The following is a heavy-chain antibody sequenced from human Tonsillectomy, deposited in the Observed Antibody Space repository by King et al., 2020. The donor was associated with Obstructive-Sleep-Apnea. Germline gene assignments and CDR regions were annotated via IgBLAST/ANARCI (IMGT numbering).Heavy chain of an antibody. J-gene: IGHJ4*02. CDR1: GASISSFY. Sequence: VQLQESGPGLVKPSETLSLTCTVSGASISSFYWSWVRQPPGKGLEWIGYMYYSGSTNYNPSLKSQVTMSIDTSKNQFSLRLSSVTAADTAVYYCARHVAAYGGPLNYWGQGTLVTVSS. D-gene: IGHD4-23*01. CDR2: MYYSGST. V-gene: IGHV4-59*08. CDR3: ARHVAAYGGPLNY.